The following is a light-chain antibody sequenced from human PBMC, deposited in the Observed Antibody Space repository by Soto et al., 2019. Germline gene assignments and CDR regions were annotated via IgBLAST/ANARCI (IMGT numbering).Light chain of an antibody. CDR3: TAWDDSLRAVL. CDR1: SSNIGSNT. Sequence: QSLLTQPPSASGTPGHRVTISCSGGSSNIGSNTVNWYQHLPGAAHKLLIYGNDQRPSGVPDRFSGSKSGTSVFLAISGLQSEDEADYYCTAWDDSLRAVLFGGGTKLTVL. V-gene: IGLV1-44*01. J-gene: IGLJ2*01. CDR2: GND.